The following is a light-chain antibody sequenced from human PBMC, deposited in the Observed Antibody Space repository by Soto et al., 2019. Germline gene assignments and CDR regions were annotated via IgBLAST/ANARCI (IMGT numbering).Light chain of an antibody. Sequence: DIQMTQSPSFLSASVGDRVTITCRASQAISNYLNWYQKKPGKAPNLLIYAASSLQSGVPSRFSGSESGTDFTLTISSLQPEDCAIYFCQQANSFPITFGQGTRLEIK. CDR2: AAS. CDR3: QQANSFPIT. J-gene: IGKJ5*01. V-gene: IGKV1-12*01. CDR1: QAISNY.